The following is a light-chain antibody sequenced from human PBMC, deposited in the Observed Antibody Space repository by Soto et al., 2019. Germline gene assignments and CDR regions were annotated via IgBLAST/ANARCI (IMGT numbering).Light chain of an antibody. CDR1: SSNIGAGYD. CDR2: VNS. Sequence: QSVLTQPPSVSGAPGQRVTISCTGSSSNIGAGYDVHWYQQLPGTAPKLLIYVNSNRPSGVPDRFSGSKSGTSASLAITGLQDEDEADYYCQSYDSSLSGSVFGGGTKVTVL. CDR3: QSYDSSLSGSV. J-gene: IGLJ2*01. V-gene: IGLV1-40*01.